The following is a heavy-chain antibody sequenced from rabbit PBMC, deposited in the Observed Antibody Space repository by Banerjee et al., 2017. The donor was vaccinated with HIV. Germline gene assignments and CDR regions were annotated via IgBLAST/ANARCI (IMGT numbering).Heavy chain of an antibody. J-gene: IGHJ4*01. V-gene: IGHV1S40*01. Sequence: VRQAPGKGLEWIACIYGGSGGSTYYASWAKGRFTISSHNAQNTLYLQLNSLTVADTATYFCARDLDDVIGWNFGWWGQGTLVTVS. D-gene: IGHD1-1*01. CDR2: IYGGSGGST. CDR3: ARDLDDVIGWNFGW.